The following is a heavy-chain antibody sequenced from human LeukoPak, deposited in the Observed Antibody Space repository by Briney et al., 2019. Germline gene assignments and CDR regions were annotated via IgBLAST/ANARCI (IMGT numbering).Heavy chain of an antibody. V-gene: IGHV4-61*09. CDR3: ARDSSSPRFKYFQH. CDR2: IYTSGNT. CDR1: GGSISSGTSY. Sequence: PSQTLSLTCTVSGGSISSGTSYWSWIRQPAGKGLEWIGHIYTSGNTNYNPSLKSRVTISVDTSKNQFSLKLSSVTAADTAVYYCARDSSSPRFKYFQHWGQGTLVTVSS. D-gene: IGHD6-6*01. J-gene: IGHJ1*01.